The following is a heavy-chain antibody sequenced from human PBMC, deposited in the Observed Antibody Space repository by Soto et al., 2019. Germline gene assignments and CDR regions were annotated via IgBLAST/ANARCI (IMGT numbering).Heavy chain of an antibody. J-gene: IGHJ4*02. CDR3: ARLGAYCVSTSCHDY. Sequence: QVQLVQSGAEVKKPGASVKVSCKASGYTFTNYGISWVRQAPGQGLEWMGWISAYNGNTDYAQNLQGRVTMTTDTSTSTAQMELRSLKSDDTAVYYWARLGAYCVSTSCHDYWGQGTLVTVSS. CDR1: GYTFTNYG. D-gene: IGHD2-2*01. V-gene: IGHV1-18*01. CDR2: ISAYNGNT.